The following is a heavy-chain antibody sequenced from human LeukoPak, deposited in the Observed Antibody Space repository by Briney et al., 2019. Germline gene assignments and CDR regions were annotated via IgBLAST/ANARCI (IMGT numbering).Heavy chain of an antibody. V-gene: IGHV3-30*04. CDR3: ARDWVAVTVAGPVDY. CDR1: GSTFSSYA. J-gene: IGHJ4*02. D-gene: IGHD6-19*01. CDR2: ISYDGSNK. Sequence: GGSLRLSCAASGSTFSSYAMHWVRQAPGKGLEWVAVISYDGSNKYYADSVKGRFTISRDNSKNTLYLQMNSLRAEDTAVYYCARDWVAVTVAGPVDYWGQGTLVTVSS.